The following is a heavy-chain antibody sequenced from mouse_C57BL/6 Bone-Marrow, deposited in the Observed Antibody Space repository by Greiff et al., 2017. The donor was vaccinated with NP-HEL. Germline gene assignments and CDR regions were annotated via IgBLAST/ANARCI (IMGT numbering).Heavy chain of an antibody. CDR2: INPNNGGT. Sequence: EVQLQQSGPELVKPGASVKISCKASGYTFTDYYMNWVKQSHGKSLEWIGDINPNNGGTSYNQKFKGKATLTVDKSSSTAYMELRSLTSEDTAVYYCARGLSMDYWGQGTSVTGSS. V-gene: IGHV1-26*01. CDR3: ARGLSMDY. J-gene: IGHJ4*01. CDR1: GYTFTDYY.